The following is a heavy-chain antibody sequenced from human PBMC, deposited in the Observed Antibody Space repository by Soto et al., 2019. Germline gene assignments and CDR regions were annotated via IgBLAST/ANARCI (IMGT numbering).Heavy chain of an antibody. CDR3: ARTMVRGVIITPGYGMDV. V-gene: IGHV3-33*01. CDR1: GFTFSNYG. Sequence: QVQLVESGGGVVQPGRSLRLSCAASGFTFSNYGMHWVRQAPGKGLEWVAVIWYDGSNKYYAGSVKGRFTISRDNSKNTLYLQMNSLRAEDTAVYYCARTMVRGVIITPGYGMDVWGQGTXXTVSS. J-gene: IGHJ6*02. CDR2: IWYDGSNK. D-gene: IGHD3-10*01.